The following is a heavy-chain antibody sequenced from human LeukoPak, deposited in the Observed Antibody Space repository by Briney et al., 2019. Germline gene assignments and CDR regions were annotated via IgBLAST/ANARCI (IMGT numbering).Heavy chain of an antibody. CDR1: GYTFTDYY. J-gene: IGHJ4*02. CDR3: ARELSGFYGSGLRSLDY. D-gene: IGHD3-10*01. V-gene: IGHV1-2*02. CDR2: IKPNSGGT. Sequence: ASVKVSCKASGYTFTDYYLHWVRQAPGQGLEWMGWIKPNSGGTNYAQKFQGRVTMTRDTSISTAYMELSRLRSDDTAVYYCARELSGFYGSGLRSLDYWGQGTLVTVSS.